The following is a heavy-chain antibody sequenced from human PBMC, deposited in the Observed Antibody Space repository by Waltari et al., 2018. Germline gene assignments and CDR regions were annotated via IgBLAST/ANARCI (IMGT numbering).Heavy chain of an antibody. J-gene: IGHJ4*02. CDR3: AKDFGGVIAGGIDY. CDR2: ISWNGGSI. V-gene: IGHV3-9*03. CDR1: GFTFDDYA. D-gene: IGHD3-16*02. Sequence: EVQLVESGGGLVQPGRSLRLSCAASGFTFDDYAMHWVRQAPGKGLEWVSGISWNGGSIGYADSVKGRFTISRDNAKNSLYLQMNSLRAEDMALYYCAKDFGGVIAGGIDYWGQGTLVTVSS.